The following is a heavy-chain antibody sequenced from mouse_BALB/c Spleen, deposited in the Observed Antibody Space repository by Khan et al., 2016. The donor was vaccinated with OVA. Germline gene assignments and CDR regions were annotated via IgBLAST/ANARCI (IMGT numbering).Heavy chain of an antibody. V-gene: IGHV1-4*01. CDR1: GYTFTTYT. CDR2: INPSNDYP. Sequence: QVQLKESGAELARPGASVKMSCKTSGYTFTTYTLPWVKQWPGRSLEWIGYINPSNDYPTYNQKFKDKSTLTADKSSSTAYMQLSSLTSEDSAIYYCARSGQLGLRGRFTYWGQGTLVTVSA. D-gene: IGHD3-2*01. CDR3: ARSGQLGLRGRFTY. J-gene: IGHJ3*01.